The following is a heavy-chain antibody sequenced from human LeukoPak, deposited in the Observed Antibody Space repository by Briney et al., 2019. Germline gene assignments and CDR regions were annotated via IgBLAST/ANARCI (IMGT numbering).Heavy chain of an antibody. V-gene: IGHV1-46*01. D-gene: IGHD2-21*01. CDR3: ASPQEYCGGDCGFDY. CDR2: INPSGGST. Sequence: ASVKVSCKASGYTFTSYYMHWVRQAPGQGLEWMGIINPSGGSTSYAQKFQGRVTMTRDTSTSTVYMKLSSLRSEDTAVYYCASPQEYCGGDCGFDYWGQGTLVTVSS. J-gene: IGHJ4*02. CDR1: GYTFTSYY.